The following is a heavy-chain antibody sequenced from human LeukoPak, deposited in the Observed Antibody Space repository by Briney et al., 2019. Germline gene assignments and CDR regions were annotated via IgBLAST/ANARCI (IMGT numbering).Heavy chain of an antibody. Sequence: PSETLSLTCIVSGDSVSGYYWNWIRQPPGKGLEWIGYTHHSGNTLYNPSLKSRVTTSEDTSKNQFSLSLSSVTAADTAVYYCARGLFGTGYAHFDYWGQGTLVTVSS. J-gene: IGHJ4*02. V-gene: IGHV4-59*02. CDR2: THHSGNT. CDR1: GDSVSGYY. D-gene: IGHD3-9*01. CDR3: ARGLFGTGYAHFDY.